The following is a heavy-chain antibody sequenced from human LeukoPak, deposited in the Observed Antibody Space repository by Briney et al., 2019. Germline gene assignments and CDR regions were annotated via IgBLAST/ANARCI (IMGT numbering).Heavy chain of an antibody. Sequence: ASVNVSCKASGYTFTGYYMHWVRQAPGQGLEWMGWINPNSGGTNYAQKFQGRVTMTRDTSISTAYMELSRLRSDDTAVYYCARELGGSYSAIDYWGQGTLVTVSS. D-gene: IGHD1-26*01. CDR3: ARELGGSYSAIDY. V-gene: IGHV1-2*02. J-gene: IGHJ4*02. CDR2: INPNSGGT. CDR1: GYTFTGYY.